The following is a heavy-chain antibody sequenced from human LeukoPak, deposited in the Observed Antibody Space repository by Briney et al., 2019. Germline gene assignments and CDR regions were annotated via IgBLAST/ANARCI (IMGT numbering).Heavy chain of an antibody. CDR1: GGSFSGYY. CDR3: ARGRTTIFGVVIGFDFDY. J-gene: IGHJ4*02. Sequence: PSETLSRXCAVYGGSFSGYYWGWIRQPPGNGREWRGEINYSGRTNYNPSLKSRVTISVDPSKNQCSLKLSSVTAADTAVYYCARGRTTIFGVVIGFDFDYWGQGTLVTVSS. D-gene: IGHD3-3*01. CDR2: INYSGRT. V-gene: IGHV4-34*01.